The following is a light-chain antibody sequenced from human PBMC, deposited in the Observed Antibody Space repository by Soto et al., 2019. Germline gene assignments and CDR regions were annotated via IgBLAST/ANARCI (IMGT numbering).Light chain of an antibody. V-gene: IGKV3-15*01. CDR1: QSVSSN. Sequence: EIVMTQSPATLSVSPGESATLSCRASQSVSSNLAWYQQKPGQAPRLLIYGASTRATGIPARFSGSGSGTEFTLTISSLQSEDFAVYYCQQYNGWPPYTFGQGTKLEIK. CDR3: QQYNGWPPYT. CDR2: GAS. J-gene: IGKJ2*01.